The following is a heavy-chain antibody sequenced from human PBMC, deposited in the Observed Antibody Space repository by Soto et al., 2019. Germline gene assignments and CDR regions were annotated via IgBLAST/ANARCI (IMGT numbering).Heavy chain of an antibody. J-gene: IGHJ5*02. Sequence: AVKVSGTASGSTFSSYAISWVGQAPGQGLEGMGGIIPIFGTTIYGRKFEGRITITADEATITAYMELSSVGSEVTAVYYCARALSFVASRPWGHSWFDPWGQGTLVTVSS. CDR3: ARALSFVASRPWGHSWFDP. V-gene: IGHV1-69*13. D-gene: IGHD6-6*01. CDR2: IIPIFGTT. CDR1: GSTFSSYA.